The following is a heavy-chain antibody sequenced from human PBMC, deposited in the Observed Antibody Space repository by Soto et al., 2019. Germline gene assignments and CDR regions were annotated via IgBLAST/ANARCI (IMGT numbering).Heavy chain of an antibody. CDR3: AKVSPLYSSGWNHGSGYYGMDV. CDR2: ISGSGGST. CDR1: GFTFSSYA. Sequence: GGSLRLSCAASGFTFSSYAMSWVRQAPGKGLEWVSAISGSGGSTYYADSVKGRFTISRDNSKNTLYLQMNSLRAEDTAVYYCAKVSPLYSSGWNHGSGYYGMDVWGQGTTVTVSS. D-gene: IGHD6-19*01. J-gene: IGHJ6*02. V-gene: IGHV3-23*01.